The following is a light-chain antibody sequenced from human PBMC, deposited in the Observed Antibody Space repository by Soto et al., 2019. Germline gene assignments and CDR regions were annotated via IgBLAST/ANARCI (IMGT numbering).Light chain of an antibody. CDR1: SSDIGGYNC. J-gene: IGLJ2*01. Sequence: QSVLTQPASVSGSPGQSIAISCTRTSSDIGGYNCVSWYQQHPGKAPKLMIYDVASRPSGISNRFSGSKSGNTASLTISGLQAEDEADYYCSSCTSSSTPVVFGGGTKLTVL. V-gene: IGLV2-14*03. CDR3: SSCTSSSTPVV. CDR2: DVA.